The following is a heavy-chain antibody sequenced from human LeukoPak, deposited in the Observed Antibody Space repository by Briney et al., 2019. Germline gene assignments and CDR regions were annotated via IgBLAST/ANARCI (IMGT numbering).Heavy chain of an antibody. CDR1: GGSFSGYY. V-gene: IGHV4-34*01. D-gene: IGHD6-19*01. CDR2: INHSGST. Sequence: PSETLSLTCAVYGGSFSGYYWSWIRQPPGKGLEWIGEINHSGSTNYNPSLKSRVTISVDTSKNQFSLKLSSVTAADTAVYYCASRRITGYSSGWYLGYWGQGTLVTVSS. J-gene: IGHJ4*02. CDR3: ASRRITGYSSGWYLGY.